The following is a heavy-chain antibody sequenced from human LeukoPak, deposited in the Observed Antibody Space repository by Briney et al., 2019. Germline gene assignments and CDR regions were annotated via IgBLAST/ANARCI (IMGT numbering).Heavy chain of an antibody. D-gene: IGHD6-19*01. CDR2: ISGSGGST. CDR3: AKDSSSDPNAFDI. Sequence: PGGSLRLSCAASGFTFSSYAMSWVRQAPGKGLEWVSAISGSGGSTYYADSVKGRFTISKDNSKNTLYLQMNSLRAEDTAVYYCAKDSSSDPNAFDIWGQGTMVTVSS. CDR1: GFTFSSYA. V-gene: IGHV3-23*01. J-gene: IGHJ3*02.